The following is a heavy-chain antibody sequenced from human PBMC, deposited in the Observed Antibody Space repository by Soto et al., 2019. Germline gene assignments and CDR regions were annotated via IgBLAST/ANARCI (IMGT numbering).Heavy chain of an antibody. Sequence: AVKVSCKASGGTFSSYAISWVRQAPGQGLEWMGGIIPIFGTANYAQKFQGRVTITADESTSTAYMELSSLRSEDTAVYYCARLAAADFYWYFDLWGRGTLVTVSS. CDR3: ARLAAADFYWYFDL. CDR2: IIPIFGTA. V-gene: IGHV1-69*13. J-gene: IGHJ2*01. CDR1: GGTFSSYA. D-gene: IGHD6-13*01.